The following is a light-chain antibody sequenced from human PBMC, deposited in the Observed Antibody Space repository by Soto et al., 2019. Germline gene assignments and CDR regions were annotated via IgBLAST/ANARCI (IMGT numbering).Light chain of an antibody. Sequence: SVLTQPASVSGSPGQSITISCTGTSSDVGGYNYVSSYQQHPGKAPKLMIYDVSNRPSGVSNRFSGSKSGNTASLTISGLQAEDEADYYCSSYTSSSTLDVVFGGGTQLTVL. J-gene: IGLJ2*01. CDR1: SSDVGGYNY. V-gene: IGLV2-14*01. CDR3: SSYTSSSTLDVV. CDR2: DVS.